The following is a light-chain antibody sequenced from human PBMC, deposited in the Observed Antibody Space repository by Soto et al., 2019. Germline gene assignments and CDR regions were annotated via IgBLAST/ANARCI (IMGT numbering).Light chain of an antibody. CDR1: QSVSTRY. CDR2: GVS. Sequence: EIVLTQSPGTLSLSPGERATLSCRASQSVSTRYLAWYQQKPGQAPRLLIHGVSSRATGIPDRFSGSGSGTDFILTISRLEPEDFAGYYCQQFGTSPLVTFGPGTKVDIK. V-gene: IGKV3-20*01. J-gene: IGKJ3*01. CDR3: QQFGTSPLVT.